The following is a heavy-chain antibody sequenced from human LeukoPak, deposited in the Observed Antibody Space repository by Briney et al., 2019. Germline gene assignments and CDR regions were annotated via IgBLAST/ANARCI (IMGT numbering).Heavy chain of an antibody. V-gene: IGHV4-30-4*07. D-gene: IGHD2-15*01. CDR1: GGSISSGGYS. Sequence: SETLSLTCAVSGGSISSGGYSWGWIRPPPRTGLEWLAYVSYSGSTYYTPSLKSRITISVYTSKNQFSLKLDSVTAADTAVYYCVRGYCSGGNCRRPDWFDPWGPGTRVTVSS. CDR3: VRGYCSGGNCRRPDWFDP. J-gene: IGHJ5*02. CDR2: VSYSGST.